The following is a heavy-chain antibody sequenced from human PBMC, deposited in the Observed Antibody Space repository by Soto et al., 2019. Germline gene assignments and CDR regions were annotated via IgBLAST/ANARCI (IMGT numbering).Heavy chain of an antibody. D-gene: IGHD4-17*01. J-gene: IGHJ6*02. CDR2: IYYSGST. Sequence: SETLSLTCTVSGGSISSSSYYWGWIRQPPGKGLEWIGSIYYSGSTYYNPSLKSRVTISVDTSKNQFSLKLSSVTAADTAVYYCARHYGDYVPYYGMDVWGQGTTVTVSS. V-gene: IGHV4-39*01. CDR1: GGSISSSSYY. CDR3: ARHYGDYVPYYGMDV.